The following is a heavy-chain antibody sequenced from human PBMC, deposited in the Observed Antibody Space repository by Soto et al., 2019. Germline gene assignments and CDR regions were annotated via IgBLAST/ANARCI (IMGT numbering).Heavy chain of an antibody. V-gene: IGHV3-23*01. CDR3: VKGYWKGDV. J-gene: IGHJ6*02. CDR2: ISGSGGSI. Sequence: EVQLLESGGGLVQPGGSLRLCWAASGFTFSTYAMNWVRQAPGNGLEWVSAISGSGGSIHYADSVKGRFTISRDNSKNTLYLQMNSLRDEDTAVYHCVKGYWKGDVWGQGTTVTVSS. D-gene: IGHD1-1*01. CDR1: GFTFSTYA.